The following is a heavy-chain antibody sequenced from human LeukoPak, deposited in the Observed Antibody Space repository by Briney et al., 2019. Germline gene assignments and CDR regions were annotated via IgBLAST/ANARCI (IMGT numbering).Heavy chain of an antibody. V-gene: IGHV4-59*01. CDR3: ARVAAAAGIINWFDP. CDR2: IYYSGST. J-gene: IGHJ5*02. CDR1: GGSISSYY. D-gene: IGHD6-13*01. Sequence: PSETLSLTCTVSGGSISSYYWSWIRQPPGKGLEWIGYIYYSGSTNYNPPLKSRVTISVDTSKNQFSLKLSSVTAADTAVYYCARVAAAAGIINWFDPWGQGTLVTVSS.